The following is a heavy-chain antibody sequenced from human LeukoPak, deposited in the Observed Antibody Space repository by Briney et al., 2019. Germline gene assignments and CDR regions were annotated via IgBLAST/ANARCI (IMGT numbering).Heavy chain of an antibody. D-gene: IGHD1-26*01. CDR1: GYTFTGYY. CDR2: INPNSGDT. V-gene: IGHV1-2*02. Sequence: ASVKVSCKASGYTFTGYYVHWVRQAPGQGLEWMGWINPNSGDTDYAQKFQGRVTMTRDMSTSTDYMELSSLRSEDTAIYYCARDNSVGDNAWWFDPWGQGTLVTVSS. J-gene: IGHJ5*02. CDR3: ARDNSVGDNAWWFDP.